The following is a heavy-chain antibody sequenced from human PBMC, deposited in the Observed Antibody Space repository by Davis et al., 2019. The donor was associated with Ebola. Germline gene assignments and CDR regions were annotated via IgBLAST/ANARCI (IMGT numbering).Heavy chain of an antibody. Sequence: GSLRLSCTVSGGSISSSSYYWGWIRQPPGKGLEWIGSIYYSGSTYYNPSLKSRVTISVDTSKNQFSLKLSSVTAADTAVYYCARHPGAAADYYYYYGMDVWGQGTTVTVSS. CDR2: IYYSGST. D-gene: IGHD6-13*01. J-gene: IGHJ6*02. V-gene: IGHV4-39*01. CDR3: ARHPGAAADYYYYYGMDV. CDR1: GGSISSSSYY.